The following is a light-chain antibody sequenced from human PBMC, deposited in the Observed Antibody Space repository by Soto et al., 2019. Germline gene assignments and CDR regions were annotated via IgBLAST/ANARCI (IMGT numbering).Light chain of an antibody. CDR1: QSVSSY. Sequence: EIVLTQSPATLSLSPGERATLSCRASQSVSSYLAWYQQKPGQAPRLLIYDASNWATGIPARFSGSGSGTDFTPTISSLGPEDFAVYYCQQRSNWPSFGGGTKVEIK. V-gene: IGKV3-11*01. CDR3: QQRSNWPS. CDR2: DAS. J-gene: IGKJ4*01.